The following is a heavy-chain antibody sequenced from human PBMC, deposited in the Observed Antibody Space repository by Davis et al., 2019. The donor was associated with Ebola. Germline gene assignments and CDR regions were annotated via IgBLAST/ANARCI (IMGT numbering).Heavy chain of an antibody. CDR1: GYTFTSYD. J-gene: IGHJ4*02. Sequence: AASVKVSCKASGYTFTSYDINWVRQATGQGLEWMGWMNPNSGNTGYAQKFQGRVTMTRNTSISTAYMDLSRLRSEDTAVYYCARGSSSSWYLPLYWGQGTLVTVSS. D-gene: IGHD6-13*01. CDR3: ARGSSSSWYLPLY. CDR2: MNPNSGNT. V-gene: IGHV1-8*01.